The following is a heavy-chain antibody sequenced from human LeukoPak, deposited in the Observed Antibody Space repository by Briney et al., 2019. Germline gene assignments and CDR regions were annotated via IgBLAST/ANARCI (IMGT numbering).Heavy chain of an antibody. Sequence: SETLSLTCTVSGGSISSYYWSWIRQPPGKGLEWIGYIYYSGSTNYNPSLKSRVTISLDTSKNQFSLKLSSVTAADTAVYYCARAILSGYPDSWGQGTLVIVFS. CDR3: ARAILSGYPDS. V-gene: IGHV4-59*01. CDR1: GGSISSYY. J-gene: IGHJ4*02. D-gene: IGHD3-3*01. CDR2: IYYSGST.